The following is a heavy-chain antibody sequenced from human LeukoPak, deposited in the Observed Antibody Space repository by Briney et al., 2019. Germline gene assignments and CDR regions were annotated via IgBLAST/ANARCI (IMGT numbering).Heavy chain of an antibody. Sequence: GGSPRLSCAASGFTFSDYYMSWIRQAPGKGLEWVSYISSSGSTIYYADSVKGRFTISRDNAKNSLYLQMNSLRAEDTAVYYCARRQSYGSFYYYYGMDVWGQGTTVTVSS. CDR1: GFTFSDYY. CDR2: ISSSGSTI. D-gene: IGHD5-18*01. CDR3: ARRQSYGSFYYYYGMDV. J-gene: IGHJ6*02. V-gene: IGHV3-11*01.